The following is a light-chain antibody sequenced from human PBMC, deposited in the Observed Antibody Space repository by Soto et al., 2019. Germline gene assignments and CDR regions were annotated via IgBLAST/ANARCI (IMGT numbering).Light chain of an antibody. CDR2: GAS. Sequence: EIDLTQSPGTLSLSLGGRATLSCRASQRVSRRLAWYQHRPGQSPRLLISGASMRASGVPVRFSGSGSGTDFTLTISRLEPEDFAVYYCRHYGETPITFGLGTRLEV. CDR1: QRVSRR. J-gene: IGKJ5*01. CDR3: RHYGETPIT. V-gene: IGKV3-20*01.